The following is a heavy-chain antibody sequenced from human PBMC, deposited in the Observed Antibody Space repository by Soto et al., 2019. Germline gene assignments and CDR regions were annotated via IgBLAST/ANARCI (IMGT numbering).Heavy chain of an antibody. J-gene: IGHJ5*02. CDR2: IYYSGST. D-gene: IGHD2-15*01. CDR3: ARGWVCSGGTCYVFDX. CDR1: GGSISSVGYY. V-gene: IGHV4-31*03. Sequence: SETLSLTCTVSGGSISSVGYYWSWIRQHPGKGLELIGYIYYSGSTYYNPSLRSRVTISVDTSKNQFSLKLSSVTAADTALYYCARGWVCSGGTCYVFDXWGQGTLVTVSX.